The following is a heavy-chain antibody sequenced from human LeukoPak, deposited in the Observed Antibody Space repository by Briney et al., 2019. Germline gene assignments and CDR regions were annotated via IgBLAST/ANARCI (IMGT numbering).Heavy chain of an antibody. CDR3: SRSHDYGGLYFYYYMDV. CDR1: GGSFSGYY. J-gene: IGHJ6*03. D-gene: IGHD4-23*01. Sequence: SETLSLTCAVYGGSFSGYYWSWIRQPPGKGLEWIGEINHSGSTNYNPPLKSRVTISVGTSKNQFSLNLRSVTAADTAIYFCSRSHDYGGLYFYYYMDVWGKGTTVTVSS. V-gene: IGHV4-34*01. CDR2: INHSGST.